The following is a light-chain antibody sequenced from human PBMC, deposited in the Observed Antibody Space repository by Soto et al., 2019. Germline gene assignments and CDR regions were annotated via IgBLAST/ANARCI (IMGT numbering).Light chain of an antibody. V-gene: IGLV7-43*01. CDR1: TGAVTSGYY. CDR2: TTN. Sequence: QAVVTQEPSLTVSPGGTVTLTCASNTGAVTSGYYPNWFQQKPGQAPRALIYTTNKRHSWTPARFSGSLLGGEAALTLSGVQPEDEAEYYCLLHYGGVKVFGGGTKLTVL. CDR3: LLHYGGVKV. J-gene: IGLJ2*01.